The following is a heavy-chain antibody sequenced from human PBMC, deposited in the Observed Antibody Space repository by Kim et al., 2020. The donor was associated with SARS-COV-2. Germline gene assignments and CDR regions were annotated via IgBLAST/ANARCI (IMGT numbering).Heavy chain of an antibody. CDR1: GFTFSSYG. J-gene: IGHJ3*02. CDR3: ARFPLDGTKGAFDI. V-gene: IGHV3-33*01. D-gene: IGHD1-7*01. CDR2: IWYDGSNK. Sequence: GGSLRLSCAASGFTFSSYGMHWVRQAPGKGLEWVAVIWYDGSNKYYADSVKGRFTISRDNSKNTLYLQMNSLRAEDTAVYYCARFPLDGTKGAFDIWGHGTMVTVSS.